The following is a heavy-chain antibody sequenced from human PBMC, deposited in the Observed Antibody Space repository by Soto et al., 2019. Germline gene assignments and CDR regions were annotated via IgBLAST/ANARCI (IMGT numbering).Heavy chain of an antibody. CDR3: ARDSTDADSGSYSGDY. CDR1: GFTFSSYS. V-gene: IGHV3-48*02. J-gene: IGHJ4*02. D-gene: IGHD1-26*01. CDR2: TSSSSSTM. Sequence: PGGSLRLSCAASGFTFSSYSMNWVRQAPGKGLEWVSYTSSSSSTMYYADSVKGRLTISRDNAKNSLFLHMNSLRDEDTAVYYCARDSTDADSGSYSGDYWGQGTLVTVSS.